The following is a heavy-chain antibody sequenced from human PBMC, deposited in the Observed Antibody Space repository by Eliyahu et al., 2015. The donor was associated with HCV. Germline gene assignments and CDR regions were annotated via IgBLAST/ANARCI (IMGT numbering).Heavy chain of an antibody. CDR2: IHYSGST. J-gene: IGHJ5*02. CDR3: ASGGGGIAVAGTGGWFDP. D-gene: IGHD6-19*01. V-gene: IGHV4-59*01. CDR1: GGSITTYS. Sequence: QVQLQESGPGLVKPSETLSLTCTVSGGSITTYSWSWIRKPPGKGLEWIGYIHYSGSTNYNPSLKSRVTISLDTSKNQFSLKLTSVTAADTAVYFCASGGGGIAVAGTGGWFDPWGQGTLVTVSS.